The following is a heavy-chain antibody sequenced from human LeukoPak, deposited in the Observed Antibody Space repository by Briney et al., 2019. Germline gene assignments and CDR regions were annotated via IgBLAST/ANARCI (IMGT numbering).Heavy chain of an antibody. V-gene: IGHV4-4*02. Sequence: PSGTLSLTCAVSGGSISSSNWWSWVRQPPGKGLEWIGEIYHSGSTNYNPSLKSRVTISVDTSKNQFSLKLSSVTAADTAVYYCARDSIAMTWYFDLWGRGTLVTVSS. CDR1: GGSISSSNW. J-gene: IGHJ2*01. CDR3: ARDSIAMTWYFDL. CDR2: IYHSGST. D-gene: IGHD3-16*02.